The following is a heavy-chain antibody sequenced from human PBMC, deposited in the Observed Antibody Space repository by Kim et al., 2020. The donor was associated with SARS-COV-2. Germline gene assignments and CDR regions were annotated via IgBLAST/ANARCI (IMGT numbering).Heavy chain of an antibody. Sequence: SETLSLTCTVSGGSISSYYWSWIRQPPGKGLEWIGYIYYSGSTNYNPSLKSRVTISVDTSKNQFSLKLSSVTAADTAVYYCARAGYSSGWHPPYFDYWGQGTLVTVSS. D-gene: IGHD6-19*01. CDR2: IYYSGST. V-gene: IGHV4-59*01. CDR1: GGSISSYY. J-gene: IGHJ4*02. CDR3: ARAGYSSGWHPPYFDY.